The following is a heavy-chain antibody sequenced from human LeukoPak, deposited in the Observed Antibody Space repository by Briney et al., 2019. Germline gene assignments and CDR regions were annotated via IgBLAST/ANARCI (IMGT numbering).Heavy chain of an antibody. D-gene: IGHD6-13*01. Sequence: SVKVSCKASGGTFSNYAISWVRQAPGQGLEWMGGIIPIFGTANYAQKFQGRVTITADESTSTAYMELSSLRSEDTAVYYCASREDAAAPGFYGMDVWGKGTTVTVSS. CDR2: IIPIFGTA. V-gene: IGHV1-69*13. CDR1: GGTFSNYA. CDR3: ASREDAAAPGFYGMDV. J-gene: IGHJ6*04.